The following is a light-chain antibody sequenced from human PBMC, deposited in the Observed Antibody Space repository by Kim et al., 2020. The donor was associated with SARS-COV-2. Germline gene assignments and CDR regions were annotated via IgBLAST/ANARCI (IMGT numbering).Light chain of an antibody. V-gene: IGLV2-23*02. J-gene: IGLJ2*01. Sequence: QSMTISCTGTSGDVGSYNLVSWYQQTPGKTPKLMIYEVSKRPSGVSNRFSGSKSGNTASLTISGLQAEDEADYYCCSYAGSSTFVVFGGGTQLTVL. CDR1: SGDVGSYNL. CDR2: EVS. CDR3: CSYAGSSTFVV.